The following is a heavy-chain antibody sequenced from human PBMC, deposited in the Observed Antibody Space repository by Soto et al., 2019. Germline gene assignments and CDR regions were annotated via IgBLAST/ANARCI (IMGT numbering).Heavy chain of an antibody. CDR1: GGTFSSYT. J-gene: IGHJ5*02. CDR3: ARDISNKSNLAIPGWFDP. Sequence: QVQLVQSGAEVKKPGSSVKVSCKASGGTFSSYTISWVRQAPGQGLEWMGRIIPILGIAKYAQKFQGRVTITADKSTSTAYMELSSLRSEDTAVYYCARDISNKSNLAIPGWFDPWGQGTLVNVSS. CDR2: IIPILGIA. D-gene: IGHD2-21*01. V-gene: IGHV1-69*08.